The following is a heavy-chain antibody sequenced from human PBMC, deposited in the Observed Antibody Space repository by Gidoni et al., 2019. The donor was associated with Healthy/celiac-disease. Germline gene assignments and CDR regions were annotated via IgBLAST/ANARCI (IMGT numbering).Heavy chain of an antibody. CDR2: INHSGST. CDR1: GGSFSGYY. D-gene: IGHD6-6*01. J-gene: IGHJ4*02. V-gene: IGHV4-34*01. Sequence: QVQLQQWGAGLLKPSETLSLTCAVYGGSFSGYYWSWIRQPPGKGLEWIGEINHSGSTNYNPPLKSRVTISVDTAKNQFSLKLSSVTAADTAVYYCARGLVGSSSSMEFDYWGQGTLVTVSS. CDR3: ARGLVGSSSSMEFDY.